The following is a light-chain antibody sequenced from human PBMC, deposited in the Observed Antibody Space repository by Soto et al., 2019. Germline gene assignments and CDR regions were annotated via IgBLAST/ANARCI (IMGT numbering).Light chain of an antibody. CDR1: SSDVGGYNY. V-gene: IGLV2-14*01. Sequence: QSALTQPASVSGSPGQPITISCTGTSSDVGGYNYVSWYQQHPCKAPKVMIYDVSNRPSGVSNRFSGSKSGNTASLTISGLQPEDEADYYCNSYTTSSTYVFGTGTKLTVL. CDR3: NSYTTSSTYV. CDR2: DVS. J-gene: IGLJ1*01.